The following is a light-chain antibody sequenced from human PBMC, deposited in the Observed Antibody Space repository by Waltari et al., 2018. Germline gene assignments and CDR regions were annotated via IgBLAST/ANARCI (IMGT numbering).Light chain of an antibody. V-gene: IGKV3-11*01. CDR3: QQRRNWPLT. CDR2: DTS. J-gene: IGKJ4*01. CDR1: QSVTNY. Sequence: DIVLTQSPAIPSLSPGERASLSCRASQSVTNYLAWYQQKPGQAPRLLIYDTSNRATGIPARFSGSGFGTDFTLTISSLEPEDFAVYYCQQRRNWPLTFGGGTKV.